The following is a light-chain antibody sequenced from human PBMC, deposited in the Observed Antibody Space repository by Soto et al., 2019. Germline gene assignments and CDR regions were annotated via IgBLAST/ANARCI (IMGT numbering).Light chain of an antibody. CDR1: SSNIGAGYD. V-gene: IGLV1-40*01. J-gene: IGLJ2*01. CDR3: QSYDNSLSGDVV. CDR2: ANS. Sequence: QSVLTQPPSVSGAPGQRVTISCTGSSSNIGAGYDVYWYQQLPGTAPRLLIYANSDRPSGVPDRFSGSKSGTSASLAITGLQAEDEADYYCQSYDNSLSGDVVFGGGTKVTVL.